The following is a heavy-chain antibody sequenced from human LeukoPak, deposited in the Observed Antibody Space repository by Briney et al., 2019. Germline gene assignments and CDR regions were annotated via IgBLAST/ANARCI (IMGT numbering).Heavy chain of an antibody. J-gene: IGHJ5*02. CDR1: GYTLTELS. Sequence: ASVKVSCKVSGYTLTELSMHWVRQAPGKGLEWMGGFDPEDGGTIYAQKFQGRVTMTEDTSTDTAYMELSSLRSEDTAVYYCATGWRVRGVMVGNWFDPWGQGTLVTVSS. V-gene: IGHV1-24*01. CDR2: FDPEDGGT. D-gene: IGHD3-10*01. CDR3: ATGWRVRGVMVGNWFDP.